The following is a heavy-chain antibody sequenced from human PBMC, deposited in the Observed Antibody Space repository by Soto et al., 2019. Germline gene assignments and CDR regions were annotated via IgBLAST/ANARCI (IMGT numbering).Heavy chain of an antibody. D-gene: IGHD3-3*01. Sequence: EVQLVESGGGLVQPGGSLRLSCAASGFTFSSYWMHWVRQAPGKGLVWVSRINSDGSSTSYADSVKGRFTISRDNAKNTLYLQMNSLRAEDTAVYYCARGMDDFWSGYYTYYFDYWGQGTLVTVSS. CDR2: INSDGSST. V-gene: IGHV3-74*01. J-gene: IGHJ4*02. CDR1: GFTFSSYW. CDR3: ARGMDDFWSGYYTYYFDY.